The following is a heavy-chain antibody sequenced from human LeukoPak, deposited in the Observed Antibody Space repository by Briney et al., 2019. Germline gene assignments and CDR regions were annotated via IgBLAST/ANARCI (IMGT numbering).Heavy chain of an antibody. D-gene: IGHD3-10*01. Sequence: SETLSLTCTVSGGSISSYYWSWIRQPPGKGLEWIGYIYYSGSTNYNPSLKSRVTISVDTSKNQFSLKLSPVTAADTAVYYCARDRITMVRGVPDAFDIWGQGTMVTVSS. J-gene: IGHJ3*02. CDR2: IYYSGST. CDR1: GGSISSYY. V-gene: IGHV4-59*01. CDR3: ARDRITMVRGVPDAFDI.